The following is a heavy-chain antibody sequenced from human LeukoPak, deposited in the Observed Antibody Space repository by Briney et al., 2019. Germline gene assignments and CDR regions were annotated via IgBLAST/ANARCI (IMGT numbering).Heavy chain of an antibody. Sequence: ASLKVSCTASVYTFTGYYMHWVRQAPGQGLEWMGWINPNSGGTNYAQKFQGRVTMTRDTSISTAYMELSRLRSDDTAVYYCARGLPGIAVAGSDYWGQGTLVTVSS. V-gene: IGHV1-2*02. CDR1: VYTFTGYY. D-gene: IGHD6-19*01. J-gene: IGHJ4*02. CDR2: INPNSGGT. CDR3: ARGLPGIAVAGSDY.